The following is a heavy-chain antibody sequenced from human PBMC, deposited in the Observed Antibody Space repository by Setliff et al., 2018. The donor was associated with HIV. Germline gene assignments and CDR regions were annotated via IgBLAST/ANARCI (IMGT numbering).Heavy chain of an antibody. V-gene: IGHV3-21*01. J-gene: IGHJ5*01. CDR2: ISTSSDYI. CDR1: GFTFSSYS. CDR3: ARDQGNTIFGGVLGDGEPALQRWAVALIIIPINECKPLQGLS. Sequence: GGSLRLSCAASGFTFSSYSMIWVRQAPGRGLEWVSSISTSSDYIYYADSVKGRFAISRDNAKNSLYLQMNSLRAEDTAVYYCARDQGNTIFGGVLGDGEPALQRWAVALIIIPINECKPLQGLSWG. D-gene: IGHD3-3*01.